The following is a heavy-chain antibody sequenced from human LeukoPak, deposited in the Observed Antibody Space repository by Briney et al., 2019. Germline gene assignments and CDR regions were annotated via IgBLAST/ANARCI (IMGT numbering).Heavy chain of an antibody. CDR2: ISPSADRT. CDR3: VKGRISEDGLDF. Sequence: GGSLRLSCAASGFTFSSYAMSWVRQAPGKGLEWVSFISPSADRTSNADSMKGRFTISRDNSKNMLYLQMNSLRAEDTAVYYCVKGRISEDGLDFWGQGTLVTVSS. V-gene: IGHV3-23*01. CDR1: GFTFSSYA. D-gene: IGHD6-13*01. J-gene: IGHJ4*02.